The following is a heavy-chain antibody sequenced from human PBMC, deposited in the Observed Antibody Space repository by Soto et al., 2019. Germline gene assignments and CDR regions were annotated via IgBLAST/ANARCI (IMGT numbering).Heavy chain of an antibody. D-gene: IGHD3-22*01. CDR3: ARSYYDSSGYYYLSPAFDI. J-gene: IGHJ3*02. CDR2: IIPILGIA. CDR1: GGTFSSYT. Sequence: SVKVSCKASGGTFSSYTISWVRQAPGQGLEWMGRIIPILGIANYAQKFQGRVTITADKSTSTAYMELSSLRSEDTAVYYCARSYYDSSGYYYLSPAFDIWGQGTMVTVSS. V-gene: IGHV1-69*02.